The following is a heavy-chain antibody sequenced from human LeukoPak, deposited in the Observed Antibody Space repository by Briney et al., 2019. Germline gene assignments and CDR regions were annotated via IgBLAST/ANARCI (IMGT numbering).Heavy chain of an antibody. CDR3: TTGFSHGYAY. V-gene: IGHV3-15*01. J-gene: IGHJ4*02. D-gene: IGHD5-18*01. Sequence: TGGSLRLSCAASGFTFSNAWMSWVRQAPGKGLERVGRIKSKTDGETTDHAAPVKGRFTISRDDSKNTLFLQMNSLKTEDTAVYYCTTGFSHGYAYWGQGTLVTVSS. CDR2: IKSKTDGETT. CDR1: GFTFSNAW.